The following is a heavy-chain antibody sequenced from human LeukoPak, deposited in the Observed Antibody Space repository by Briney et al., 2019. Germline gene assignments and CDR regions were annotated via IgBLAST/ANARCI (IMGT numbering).Heavy chain of an antibody. CDR3: ARGLPVRGVNRVYYYYGMDV. V-gene: IGHV4-39*07. J-gene: IGHJ6*02. CDR1: GGSISSSSYY. D-gene: IGHD3-10*01. CDR2: IYYSGST. Sequence: SETLSLTCTVSGGSISSSSYYWGWIRQPPGKGLEWIGSIYYSGSTYYNPSLKSRVTISVDTSKNQFSLKLSSVTAADTAVYYCARGLPVRGVNRVYYYYGMDVWGQGTTVTVSS.